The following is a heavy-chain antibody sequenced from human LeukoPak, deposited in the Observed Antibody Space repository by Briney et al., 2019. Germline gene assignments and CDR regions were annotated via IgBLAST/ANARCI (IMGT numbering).Heavy chain of an antibody. CDR3: AREGRYYGSGSYPY. Sequence: GGSLRLSCAASGFTFSSCKMNWIRRAPGKGLEWISYISSRGVTIYYADSVTGRFTISRDNAKNSLYLQMNSLRAEDTAVYYCAREGRYYGSGSYPYWGQGTLVTVSS. D-gene: IGHD3-10*01. CDR1: GFTFSSCK. J-gene: IGHJ4*02. CDR2: ISSRGVTI. V-gene: IGHV3-48*03.